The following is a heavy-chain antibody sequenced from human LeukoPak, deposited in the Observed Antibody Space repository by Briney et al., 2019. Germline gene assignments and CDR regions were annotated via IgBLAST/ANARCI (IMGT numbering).Heavy chain of an antibody. V-gene: IGHV4-59*01. J-gene: IGHJ6*03. D-gene: IGHD2-15*01. CDR3: ARLQRAASKWDYYYYMDV. CDR2: LHYSGST. Sequence: PSETLSLTCTVSGGSISSYYWSWIRQPPGKGLEWIGYLHYSGSTNYNPSLKSRVTISVDTSKNQFSLKMSSVTAADTAVYYCARLQRAASKWDYYYYMDVWGKGTTVTISS. CDR1: GGSISSYY.